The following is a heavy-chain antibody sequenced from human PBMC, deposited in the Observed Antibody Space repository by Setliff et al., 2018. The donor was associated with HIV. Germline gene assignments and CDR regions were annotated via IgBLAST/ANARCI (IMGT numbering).Heavy chain of an antibody. CDR3: ARVNYYDSSGYYEDAFDI. J-gene: IGHJ3*02. V-gene: IGHV4-30-4*08. CDR2: IYYSGST. Sequence: PSETLSLTCTVSGGSISSGDYYWSWIRQPPGKGLEWIGYIYYSGSTYYNPSLKSRVTISVDTSKNQFSLKLSPVTAADTAVYYCARVNYYDSSGYYEDAFDIWGQGTMVTVS. CDR1: GGSISSGDYY. D-gene: IGHD3-22*01.